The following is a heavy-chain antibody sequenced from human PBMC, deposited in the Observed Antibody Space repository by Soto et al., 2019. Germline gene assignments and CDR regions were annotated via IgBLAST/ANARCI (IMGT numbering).Heavy chain of an antibody. J-gene: IGHJ4*02. CDR3: TAHLVEFFPLDY. CDR2: IKSRADGGTT. D-gene: IGHD3-16*01. V-gene: IGHV3-15*01. Sequence: EVQLVESGGDFVKPGGSLRVSCAVSGFSFSNAWMSWVRQAPGKGLEWVGRIKSRADGGTTDYTAPVKGRFTISRDDSKNTVVLQMNSLKTEDTAVYYCTAHLVEFFPLDYWGQGTLVTVSS. CDR1: GFSFSNAW.